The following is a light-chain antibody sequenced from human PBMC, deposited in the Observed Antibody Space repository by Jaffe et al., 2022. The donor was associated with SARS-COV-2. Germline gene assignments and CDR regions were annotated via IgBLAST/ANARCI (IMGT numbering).Light chain of an antibody. J-gene: IGKJ4*01. CDR3: QQYYTTPWT. CDR1: QSVLFSSNNKNY. CDR2: WAS. Sequence: DIVMTQSPDSLAVSLGERATINCQSSQSVLFSSNNKNYLAWYQQKPGQPPKLLIYWASTRESGVPDRFSGSGSGTDFSLTISSLQAEDAAVYYCQQYYTTPWTFGRGTKVEI. V-gene: IGKV4-1*01.